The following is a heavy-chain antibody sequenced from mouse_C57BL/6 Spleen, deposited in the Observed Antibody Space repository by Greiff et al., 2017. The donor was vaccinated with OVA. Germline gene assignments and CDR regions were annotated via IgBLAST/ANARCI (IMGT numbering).Heavy chain of an antibody. D-gene: IGHD2-2*01. CDR2: IYPGNSDN. CDR1: GYTFTSYW. V-gene: IGHV1-5*01. CDR3: TTGYYFDY. J-gene: IGHJ2*01. Sequence: VQLQQSGTVLARPGASVKMSCKTSGYTFTSYWMHWVKQRPGQGLEWMGAIYPGNSDNSYNQKFKGKAKLTAVTSASTAYIELSSLTNEDSAVYYWTTGYYFDYWGQGTTLTVSS.